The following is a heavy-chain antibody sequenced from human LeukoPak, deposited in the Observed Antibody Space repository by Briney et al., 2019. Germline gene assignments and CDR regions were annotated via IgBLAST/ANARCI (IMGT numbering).Heavy chain of an antibody. CDR3: ARDLRGGDYYYMDV. Sequence: PRGSLRLSCAASGFTFSSYGMHWVRQAPGKGLEWVAVIWYDGSNKYYADSVKGRFTISRDNSKNTLYLQMNSLRAEDTAVYYCARDLRGGDYYYMDVWGKGTTVTVSS. CDR1: GFTFSSYG. CDR2: IWYDGSNK. V-gene: IGHV3-33*01. D-gene: IGHD3-16*01. J-gene: IGHJ6*03.